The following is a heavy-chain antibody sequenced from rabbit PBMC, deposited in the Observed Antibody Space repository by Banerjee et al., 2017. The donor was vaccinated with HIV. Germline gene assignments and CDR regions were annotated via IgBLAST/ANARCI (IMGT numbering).Heavy chain of an antibody. CDR1: GFSLSSYS. D-gene: IGHD4-1*01. Sequence: QEQLEESGGGLVQPGGSLTLSCKASGFSLSSYSIGWVRQAPGKGLEWIGFIWSGGSTYYASWVNGRFSISRTSSTTVTLQMTSLTGADTATYFCARDLAGVIGWNFGLWGQGTLVTVS. J-gene: IGHJ3*01. CDR3: ARDLAGVIGWNFGL. V-gene: IGHV1S45*01. CDR2: IWSGGST.